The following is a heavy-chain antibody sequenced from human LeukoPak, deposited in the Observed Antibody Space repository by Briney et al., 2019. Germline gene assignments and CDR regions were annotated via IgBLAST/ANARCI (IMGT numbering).Heavy chain of an antibody. D-gene: IGHD5-18*01. Sequence: KPSGTLSLTCAVSGGSLSTNNWWNWVRQPPGKGLEWIGEIYHSGRTNYNPSLKSRVTLSVDKSTNQFSLKLTSVTAADTAVYYCARAGYSYELDSWGQGALVTVSS. V-gene: IGHV4-4*02. J-gene: IGHJ4*02. CDR2: IYHSGRT. CDR3: ARAGYSYELDS. CDR1: GGSLSTNNW.